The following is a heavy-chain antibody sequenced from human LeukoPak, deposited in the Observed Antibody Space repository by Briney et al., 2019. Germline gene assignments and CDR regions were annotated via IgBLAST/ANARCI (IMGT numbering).Heavy chain of an antibody. CDR1: GGSISSGSYY. D-gene: IGHD2-2*01. J-gene: IGHJ6*03. V-gene: IGHV4-61*02. CDR3: VRGLHCSSTSCYDGYYYYYMDV. Sequence: SETLSLTCTVSGGSISSGSYYWSWIRQPAGKGLEWIGRIYTSGSTNYNPSLKSRVTISVDTSKNQFSLKLSSVTAADTAVYYCVRGLHCSSTSCYDGYYYYYMDVWGKGTTVTISS. CDR2: IYTSGST.